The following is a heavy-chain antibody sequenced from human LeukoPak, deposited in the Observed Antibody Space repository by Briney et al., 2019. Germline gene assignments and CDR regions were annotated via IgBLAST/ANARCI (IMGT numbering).Heavy chain of an antibody. D-gene: IGHD3-16*01. J-gene: IGHJ5*02. V-gene: IGHV1-2*04. Sequence: ASVKVSCKASGYTFTGYYMHWVRQAPGQGLEWMGWINPNSGGTNYAQKFQGWVTMTRDTSISTAYMELSRLRSDDTAVYYCARENFRLAGEGESWFDPWGQGTLVAVSS. CDR1: GYTFTGYY. CDR3: ARENFRLAGEGESWFDP. CDR2: INPNSGGT.